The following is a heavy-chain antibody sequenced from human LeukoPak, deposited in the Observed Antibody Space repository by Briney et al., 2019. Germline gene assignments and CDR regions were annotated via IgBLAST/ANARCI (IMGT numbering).Heavy chain of an antibody. J-gene: IGHJ6*02. CDR3: ARVSRDVDYGMDV. Sequence: ASVKVSCKASGYTFTSYYMHWVRQAPGQGLEWMGWINTNTGNPTYAQGFTGWFVFSLDTSVSTAYLQISSLKAEDTAVYYCARVSRDVDYGMDVWGQGTTVTVSS. V-gene: IGHV7-4-1*02. CDR1: GYTFTSYY. D-gene: IGHD2-2*01. CDR2: INTNTGNP.